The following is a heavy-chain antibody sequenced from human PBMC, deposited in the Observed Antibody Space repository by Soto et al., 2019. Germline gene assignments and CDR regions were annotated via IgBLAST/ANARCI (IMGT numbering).Heavy chain of an antibody. CDR2: IYYSGST. J-gene: IGHJ6*02. CDR1: GGSISSSSYY. V-gene: IGHV4-39*01. CDR3: ARIRVGGFGEFFYYYYYGMDV. D-gene: IGHD3-10*01. Sequence: PSETLSLTCTVSGGSISSSSYYWGWIRQPPGKGLEWFGSIYYSGSTYYNPSLKSRVTISVDTSKNQFSLKLSSVTAADTAVYYCARIRVGGFGEFFYYYYYGMDVWGQGTTVTVSS.